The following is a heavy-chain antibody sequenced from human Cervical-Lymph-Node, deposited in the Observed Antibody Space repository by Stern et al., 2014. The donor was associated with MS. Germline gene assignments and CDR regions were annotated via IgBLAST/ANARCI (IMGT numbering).Heavy chain of an antibody. CDR3: TKAWDS. Sequence: VQLVQSGAEVKKPGASVKVSCKTSGYTFTSDDINWVRQASGQGLEWMGWMNPDSGDTGYAQKFKGRLTITTDTYISTDYMDLTTLRSEDTAVYYCTKAWDSWGQGTLVIVSS. V-gene: IGHV1-8*01. CDR1: GYTFTSDD. CDR2: MNPDSGDT. J-gene: IGHJ4*02.